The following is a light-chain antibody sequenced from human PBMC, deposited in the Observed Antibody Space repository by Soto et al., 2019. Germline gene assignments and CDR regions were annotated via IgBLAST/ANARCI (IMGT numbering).Light chain of an antibody. J-gene: IGKJ2*01. CDR2: GAS. CDR1: QSVTSNY. V-gene: IGKV3-20*01. Sequence: EIVLTQSPGTLSLSPGEGATLSCRASQSVTSNYLAWYQQKPGQAPRLLIYGASTRAARVPDRFSGSGSGTDFTLTITRLEPEDFAVYYCQQYGRSPLLYTFGQGTKLGVK. CDR3: QQYGRSPLLYT.